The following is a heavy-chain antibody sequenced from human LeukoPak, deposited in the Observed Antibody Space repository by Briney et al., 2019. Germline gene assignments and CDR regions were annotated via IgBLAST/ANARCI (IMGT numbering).Heavy chain of an antibody. J-gene: IGHJ4*02. D-gene: IGHD6-19*01. V-gene: IGHV1-3*01. Sequence: ASVKVSCKASGYTFTSYAMHWVRQAPGQRLEWMGWINAGNGNTKYSQKFQGRVTITRDTSAGTAYMELSSLRSEDTAVYYCAREQWLGSYYFDYWGQGTLVTVSS. CDR3: AREQWLGSYYFDY. CDR2: INAGNGNT. CDR1: GYTFTSYA.